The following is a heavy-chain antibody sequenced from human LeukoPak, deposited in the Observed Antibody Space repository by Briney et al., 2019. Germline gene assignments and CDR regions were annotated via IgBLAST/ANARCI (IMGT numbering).Heavy chain of an antibody. D-gene: IGHD3-16*01. CDR1: DGSIRSDNW. Sequence: SETLSLTCAVSDGSIRSDNWWSWVRQPPGKGLEWIGEIYHTGNTNYNPSLKSRVTMSVDKSKNQFSLKLSFVTAADTAVYYCAVWVSGTPFSSFDYGAREPRAPVSS. V-gene: IGHV4-4*02. CDR2: IYHTGNT. J-gene: IGHJ4*02. CDR3: AVWVSGTPFSSFDY.